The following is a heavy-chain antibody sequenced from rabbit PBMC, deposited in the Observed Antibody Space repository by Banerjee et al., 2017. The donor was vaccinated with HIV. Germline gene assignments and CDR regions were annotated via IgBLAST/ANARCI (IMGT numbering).Heavy chain of an antibody. CDR1: GSTLSRYY. Sequence: QQQLVESGGGLVKPGASLTLTCTASGSTLSRYYICWVRQAPGKGLEWIACIGTGSGTTYYATWAKGRFTISKTSSTTVTLQMTSLTAADTATYFCARDLAGVIGWNFNVWGPGTLVTV. CDR3: ARDLAGVIGWNFNV. J-gene: IGHJ4*01. V-gene: IGHV1S45*01. CDR2: IGTGSGTT. D-gene: IGHD4-1*01.